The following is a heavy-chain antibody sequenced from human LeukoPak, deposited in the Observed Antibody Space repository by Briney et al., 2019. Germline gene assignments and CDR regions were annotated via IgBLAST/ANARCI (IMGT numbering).Heavy chain of an antibody. CDR2: IYTSGST. D-gene: IGHD3-10*01. J-gene: IGHJ5*02. Sequence: SETLSLTCTVSGGSISSYYWSWIRQPAGKGLEWIGRIYTSGSTNYNPSLKSRVTMSVDTSKNQFSLKLSSVTAADTAVYYCARDRARYYYGSGSYLLGSFDPWGQETLVTVSS. CDR1: GGSISSYY. V-gene: IGHV4-4*07. CDR3: ARDRARYYYGSGSYLLGSFDP.